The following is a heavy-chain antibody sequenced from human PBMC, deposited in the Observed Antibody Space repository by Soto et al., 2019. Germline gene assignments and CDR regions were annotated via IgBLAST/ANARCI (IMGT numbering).Heavy chain of an antibody. Sequence: QVQLVESGGGVVQPGRSLRLSCAASGFTFSSDAMHWVRQAPGKGLEWVAVISYHGSDKYYADSVKGRFTISRDNSKNTVYLQMNSLRAEDTAVYYCARSRYYYDTRDYLDYWGQGTLFTVSS. CDR3: ARSRYYYDTRDYLDY. CDR2: ISYHGSDK. V-gene: IGHV3-30-3*01. CDR1: GFTFSSDA. D-gene: IGHD3-22*01. J-gene: IGHJ4*02.